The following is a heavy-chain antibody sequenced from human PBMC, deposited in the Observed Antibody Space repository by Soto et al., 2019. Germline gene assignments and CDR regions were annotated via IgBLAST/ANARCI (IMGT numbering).Heavy chain of an antibody. CDR3: ARVRRSSGYYYGY. CDR1: GGTFSSYA. V-gene: IGHV1-69*05. J-gene: IGHJ4*02. D-gene: IGHD3-22*01. Sequence: SVKVSCKASGGTFSSYAISWVRQAPGQGLEWMGGIIPIFGTANYAQKFQGRVTMTRDTSTSTVYMELSSLRSEDTAVYYCARVRRSSGYYYGYWGQGTPVTVSS. CDR2: IIPIFGTA.